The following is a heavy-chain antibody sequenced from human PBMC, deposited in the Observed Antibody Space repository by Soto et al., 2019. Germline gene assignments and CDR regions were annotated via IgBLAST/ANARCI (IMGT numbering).Heavy chain of an antibody. CDR3: ARVRRSSGYYYGY. CDR1: GGTFSSYA. V-gene: IGHV1-69*05. J-gene: IGHJ4*02. D-gene: IGHD3-22*01. Sequence: SVKVSCKASGGTFSSYAISWVRQAPGQGLEWMGGIIPIFGTANYAQKFQGRVTMTRDTSTSTVYMELSSLRSEDTAVYYCARVRRSSGYYYGYWGQGTPVTVSS. CDR2: IIPIFGTA.